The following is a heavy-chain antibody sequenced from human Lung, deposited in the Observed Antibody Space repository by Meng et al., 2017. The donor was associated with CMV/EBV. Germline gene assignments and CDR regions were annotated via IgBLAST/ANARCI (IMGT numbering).Heavy chain of an antibody. CDR2: INSGGTTT. D-gene: IGHD2-8*01. J-gene: IGHJ5*02. CDR3: ARDVMGWFDP. V-gene: IGHV3-74*01. CDR1: GFSFSSYW. Sequence: DVQLVGSGGGLVQPGGSLGLSCVASGFSFSSYWMHWVRQSPGKGLVWVARINSGGTTTTYADSVKGRFTISRDNAKNTLYLQMNSLRGEDTAVYYCARDVMGWFDPWGQGALVTVSS.